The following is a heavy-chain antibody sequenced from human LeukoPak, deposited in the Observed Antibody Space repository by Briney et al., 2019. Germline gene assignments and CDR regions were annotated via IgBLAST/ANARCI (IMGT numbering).Heavy chain of an antibody. CDR1: GGTFSSYA. V-gene: IGHV1-69*01. CDR2: IIPIFGTT. J-gene: IGHJ4*02. CDR3: ATPDLIAAVASGPEQRDYFDY. Sequence: AGGSLRLSWAASGGTFSSYAISWVRQAPGQGLEWMGGIIPIFGTTNYAQKFQGRVTITADESTSTAYMELSSLRSEDTAVYYCATPDLIAAVASGPEQRDYFDYWGQGTLVTVSS. D-gene: IGHD6-13*01.